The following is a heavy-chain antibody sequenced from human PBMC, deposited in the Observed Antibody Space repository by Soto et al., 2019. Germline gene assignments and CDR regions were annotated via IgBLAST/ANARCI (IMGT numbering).Heavy chain of an antibody. CDR1: GFTFSSYA. D-gene: IGHD2-2*01. V-gene: IGHV3-23*01. CDR3: DTTNYCSSTSCYLNDYGMDV. Sequence: GGSLRLSCAASGFTFSSYAMSWVRQAPGKGLEWVSAISGSGGSTYYADSVKGRFTISRDNSKNTLYLQMNSLRAEDTAVYYCDTTNYCSSTSCYLNDYGMDVWGQGTTVTVSS. J-gene: IGHJ6*02. CDR2: ISGSGGST.